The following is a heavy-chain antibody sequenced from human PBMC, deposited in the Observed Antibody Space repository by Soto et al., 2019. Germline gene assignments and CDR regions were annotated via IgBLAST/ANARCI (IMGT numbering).Heavy chain of an antibody. CDR3: ARGSNGRPPATYYYYYGMDV. CDR2: INPNSGGT. V-gene: IGHV1-2*04. CDR1: GGTFSSYA. Sequence: GASVKVSCKASGGTFSSYAISWVRQAPGQGLEWMGWINPNSGGTNYAQKFQGWVTMTRDTSISTAYMELSRLRSDDTAVYYCARGSNGRPPATYYYYYGMDVWGQGTTVTVSS. D-gene: IGHD1-26*01. J-gene: IGHJ6*02.